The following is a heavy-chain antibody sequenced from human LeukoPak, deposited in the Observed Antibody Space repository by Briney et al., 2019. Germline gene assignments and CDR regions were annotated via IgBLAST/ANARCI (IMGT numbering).Heavy chain of an antibody. V-gene: IGHV5-10-1*04. Sequence: SVSCTGSGYSFNSYWISWVPPMPGKGREWVGRVEPSDSYTKNSPSSQGQVTTYADKPISTAYLQWSSLKASDTAMYYCARHIEFEYYGRDVCGQGDTVTVSS. D-gene: IGHD5-12*01. CDR2: VEPSDSYT. CDR3: ARHIEFEYYGRDV. J-gene: IGHJ6*01. CDR1: GYSFNSYW.